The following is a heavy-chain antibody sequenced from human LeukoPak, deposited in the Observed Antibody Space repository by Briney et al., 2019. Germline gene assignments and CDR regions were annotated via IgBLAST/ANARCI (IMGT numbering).Heavy chain of an antibody. Sequence: SQTLSLTCAISGDSVSSNSAAWNWGRQSPSRGLVWLGRTYYRSKWYNDYAVSVKSRITINPDTSKNQFSLQLNSVTPEDTAVYYCARALRGSGRGSFDYWGQGTLVTVSS. J-gene: IGHJ4*02. D-gene: IGHD4-23*01. CDR2: TYYRSKWYN. CDR3: ARALRGSGRGSFDY. CDR1: GDSVSSNSAA. V-gene: IGHV6-1*01.